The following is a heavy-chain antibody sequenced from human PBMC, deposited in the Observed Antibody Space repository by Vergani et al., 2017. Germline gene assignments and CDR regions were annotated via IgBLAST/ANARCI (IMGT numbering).Heavy chain of an antibody. CDR1: GGSISSGDYY. V-gene: IGHV4-30-4*08. CDR2: IYYSGST. Sequence: QVQLQESGPGLVKPSQTLTLTCTVSGGSISSGDYYWSWIRQPPGKGLEWIGYIYYSGSTYYNPSLKSRVTISVDTSKNQFSLKLSSVTAADTAVYYCARGLRXSSTSCYFRGGFDPWGQGTLVTVSS. J-gene: IGHJ5*02. D-gene: IGHD2-2*01. CDR3: ARGLRXSSTSCYFRGGFDP.